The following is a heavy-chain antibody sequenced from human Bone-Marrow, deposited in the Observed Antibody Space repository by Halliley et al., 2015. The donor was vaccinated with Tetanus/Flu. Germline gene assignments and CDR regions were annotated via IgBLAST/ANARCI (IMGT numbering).Heavy chain of an antibody. V-gene: IGHV5-51*01. CDR3: LRLDIRPSQNHSPSSDFKGFYL. CDR1: GYSFSNYW. CDR2: IFPDDSDA. D-gene: IGHD6-6*01. Sequence: QLVQSGADVKEPGESLEISCRGSGYSFSNYWIAWLRQRPGKGPELMGIIFPDDSDARYNPSFQGQITISPDKSINTAYLQWSSLNSSDSSIYCFLRLDIRPSQNHSPSSDFKGFYLLGQSALFSVSS. J-gene: IGHJ5*02.